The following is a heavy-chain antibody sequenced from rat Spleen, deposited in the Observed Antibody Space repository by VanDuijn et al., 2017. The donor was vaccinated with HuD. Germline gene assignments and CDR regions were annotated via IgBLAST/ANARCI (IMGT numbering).Heavy chain of an antibody. J-gene: IGHJ2*01. D-gene: IGHD1-2*01. Sequence: EVQLVESGGGLVQPGRSLKLSCAASGFAFSDYAMAWVRQAPGKGLEWVTTITNDGTSTYYRDSVKGRFSISRDNAKSALSLQMDSLRSEDTATYYCARGGIYDYWGQGVMVTVSS. CDR1: GFAFSDYA. V-gene: IGHV5-17*01. CDR3: ARGGIYDY. CDR2: ITNDGTST.